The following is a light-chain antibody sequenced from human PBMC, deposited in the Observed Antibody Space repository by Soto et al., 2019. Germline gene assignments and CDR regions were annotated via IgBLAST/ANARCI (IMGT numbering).Light chain of an antibody. V-gene: IGKV3-20*01. J-gene: IGKJ3*01. CDR1: QSVTVNS. Sequence: EILLTQSPSTLSLSPGEGVTXXXXXSQSVTVNSLAWYXXKHGQXXRXXIYAASTRAAAVPDRFTGSGSGTDFAITISRLEPEDFGVYYCQQYGDSPLTSGPGTKVDIK. CDR3: QQYGDSPLT. CDR2: AAS.